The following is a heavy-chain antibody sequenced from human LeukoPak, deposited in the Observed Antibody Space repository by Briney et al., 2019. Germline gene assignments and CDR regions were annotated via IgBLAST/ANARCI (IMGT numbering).Heavy chain of an antibody. CDR3: ARDWRIAARPYYYYMDG. J-gene: IGHJ6*03. CDR1: GYTFTGYS. D-gene: IGHD6-6*01. V-gene: IGHV1-2*02. CDR2: INPNSGGT. Sequence: SVNVSCKASGYTFTGYSMHWVREAPGQGLEWMGWINPNSGGTNYDQKFQGRVTMTRDTSIRTAYMELSRLRSDDTAVYYCARDWRIAARPYYYYMDGWGKGTTVTISS.